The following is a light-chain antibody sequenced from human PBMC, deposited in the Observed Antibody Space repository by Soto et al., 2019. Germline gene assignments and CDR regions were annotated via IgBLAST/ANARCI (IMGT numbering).Light chain of an antibody. CDR1: QTIDKF. V-gene: IGKV3-11*01. CDR3: QQRKHWPPIT. J-gene: IGKJ5*01. Sequence: SPGETATLSCRASQTIDKFLAWYRQRPGQPPRLLIFDSSNRATGVPVRFSGSGSGTVFTLTIGSLEPEDSAVYYCQQRKHWPPITFGQGTRLEI. CDR2: DSS.